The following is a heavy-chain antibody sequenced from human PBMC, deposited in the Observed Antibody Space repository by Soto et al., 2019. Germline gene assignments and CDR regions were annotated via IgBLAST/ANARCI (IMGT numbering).Heavy chain of an antibody. V-gene: IGHV5-10-1*01. CDR3: ASRPYATYNYSGMDV. Sequence: PGESLKISCKGSGYSFTTYWINLVRQVPGKGLQWMGRIDPSDSYTTYSPSFQGHVSISTDKTISTAYVQWSSLKASDTATYYCASRPYATYNYSGMDVWGQGTTVTVSS. CDR1: GYSFTTYW. D-gene: IGHD2-8*01. J-gene: IGHJ6*02. CDR2: IDPSDSYT.